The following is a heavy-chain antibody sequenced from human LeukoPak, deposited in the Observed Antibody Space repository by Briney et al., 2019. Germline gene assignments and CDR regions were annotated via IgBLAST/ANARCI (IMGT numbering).Heavy chain of an antibody. CDR2: IIPIFGTA. J-gene: IGHJ6*03. CDR3: ARGDPSSIAARPAPPYYMTS. D-gene: IGHD6-6*01. V-gene: IGHV1-69*13. CDR1: GGTFSSYA. Sequence: SVKVSCKASGGTFSSYAISWVRQAPGQGLEWMGGIIPIFGTANYAQKFQGRVTITADESTSTAYMELSSLRSEDTAVYYCARGDPSSIAARPAPPYYMTSGAKGPRSPSP.